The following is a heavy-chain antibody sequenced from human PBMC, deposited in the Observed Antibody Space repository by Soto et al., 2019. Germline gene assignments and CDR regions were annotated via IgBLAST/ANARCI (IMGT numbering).Heavy chain of an antibody. Sequence: EVQLVESGGGLVQPGQSLRVSCAASGFSFSSYSMNWVRQAPGKGLEWISYISSSKTYIWYADSVKGRFTISRDNAKNHISRKMNGLREEDRVVYYFVRDGGWFFDMWGLGTMVTVSS. CDR1: GFSFSSYS. D-gene: IGHD6-19*01. J-gene: IGHJ3*02. CDR3: VRDGGWFFDM. V-gene: IGHV3-48*02. CDR2: ISSSKTYI.